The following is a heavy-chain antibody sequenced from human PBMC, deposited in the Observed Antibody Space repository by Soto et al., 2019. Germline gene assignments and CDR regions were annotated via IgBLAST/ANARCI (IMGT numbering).Heavy chain of an antibody. V-gene: IGHV3-64*04. J-gene: IGHJ6*03. D-gene: IGHD3-10*01. Sequence: GGSLRLSCSGSGFSFRGDAVHWVRQPPGKGLEDVSAISLSGGITFYADSVKGRFTISRDNSKNTLYLQMNSLRAEDTAVYYCAKTASIGHYYGSGSYYNSKYYYMDVWGKGTTVTVSS. CDR1: GFSFRGDA. CDR3: AKTASIGHYYGSGSYYNSKYYYMDV. CDR2: ISLSGGIT.